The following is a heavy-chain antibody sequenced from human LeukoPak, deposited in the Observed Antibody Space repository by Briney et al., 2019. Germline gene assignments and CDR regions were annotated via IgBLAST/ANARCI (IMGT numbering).Heavy chain of an antibody. D-gene: IGHD3-3*01. CDR3: ARAGSDYDLWSGYYYYMDV. Sequence: GGSLRLSCTASGFTFSSYWMHWVRQDPGKGLVWVSRISTDGSSTSYADSVKGRFTISRDNAKNTLYLQMHSLRAEDTAIYYCARAGSDYDLWSGYYYYMDVWGKGTTVTVSS. J-gene: IGHJ6*03. CDR1: GFTFSSYW. V-gene: IGHV3-74*01. CDR2: ISTDGSST.